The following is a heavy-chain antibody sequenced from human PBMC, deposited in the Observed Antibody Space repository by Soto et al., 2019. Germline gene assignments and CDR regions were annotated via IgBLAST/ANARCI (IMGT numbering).Heavy chain of an antibody. CDR3: ARDFDSSGYYGPVGAFDI. Sequence: GGSLRLSCAASGLDFSSEVMCWVRQAPGKGLEWVSSISGSGRTIYHADSMRGRFAISRDNSKNSLYLQLNNLRVDDTAVYYCARDFDSSGYYGPVGAFDIWGQGTMVTVSS. CDR1: GLDFSSEV. CDR2: ISGSGRTI. D-gene: IGHD3-22*01. V-gene: IGHV3-23*01. J-gene: IGHJ3*02.